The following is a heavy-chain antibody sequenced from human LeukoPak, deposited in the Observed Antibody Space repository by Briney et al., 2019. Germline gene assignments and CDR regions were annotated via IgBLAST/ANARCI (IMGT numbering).Heavy chain of an antibody. D-gene: IGHD3-3*01. CDR2: ISGSGGST. CDR3: AKDLGIRSSIEYYFDY. CDR1: GFTSSSYA. Sequence: GGSLRLSCAASGFTSSSYAMSWVRQAPGKGLEWVSAISGSGGSTYYADSVKGRFTISRDNSKNTLYLQMNSLRAEDTAVYYCAKDLGIRSSIEYYFDYWGQGTLVTVSS. J-gene: IGHJ4*02. V-gene: IGHV3-23*01.